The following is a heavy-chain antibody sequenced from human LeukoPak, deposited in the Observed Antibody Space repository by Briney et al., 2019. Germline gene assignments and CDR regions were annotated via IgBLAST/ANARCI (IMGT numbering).Heavy chain of an antibody. V-gene: IGHV3-23*01. J-gene: IGHJ5*02. CDR3: AKDRGELRFLEWLFRNGLDP. CDR2: ISGSGGST. D-gene: IGHD3-3*01. Sequence: GGSLRLSCAASGFTFSSYAMSWVRQAPGKGLEWVSAISGSGGSTYYADSVKGRFTISRDDSKNTLYLQMNSLRAEDTAVYYCAKDRGELRFLEWLFRNGLDPWGQGTLVTVSS. CDR1: GFTFSSYA.